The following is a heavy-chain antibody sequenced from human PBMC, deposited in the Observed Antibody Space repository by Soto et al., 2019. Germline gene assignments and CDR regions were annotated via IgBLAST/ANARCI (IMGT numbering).Heavy chain of an antibody. Sequence: TLSLTCTVSGGSISSGGYYWSWIRQHPGKGLEWIGYIYYTGSTFYNPSLKSRVTISVDTSKNQFSLKLSSVTAADTAVYYCARGPPVVTPNWFDPWGQGTLVTVSS. V-gene: IGHV4-31*02. CDR1: GGSISSGGYY. CDR3: ARGPPVVTPNWFDP. D-gene: IGHD2-15*01. J-gene: IGHJ5*02. CDR2: IYYTGST.